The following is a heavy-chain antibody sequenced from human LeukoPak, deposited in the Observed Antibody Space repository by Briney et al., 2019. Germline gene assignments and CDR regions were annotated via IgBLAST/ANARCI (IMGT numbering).Heavy chain of an antibody. D-gene: IGHD6-6*01. J-gene: IGHJ4*02. Sequence: PGGSLRLSCAAPGFTFSSYAMHWVRQAPGKGLEYVSAISSNGGSTYYANSVKGRFTISRDNSKNTLYLQMGSLRAEDMAVYYCARGNSSSYHFDYWGQGTLVTVSS. CDR1: GFTFSSYA. CDR3: ARGNSSSYHFDY. CDR2: ISSNGGST. V-gene: IGHV3-64*01.